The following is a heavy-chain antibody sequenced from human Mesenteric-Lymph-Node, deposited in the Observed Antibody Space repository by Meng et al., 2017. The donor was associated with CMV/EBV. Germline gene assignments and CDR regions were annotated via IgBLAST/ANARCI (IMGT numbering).Heavy chain of an antibody. CDR2: IYYSGST. Sequence: VSGGPVSSGSYYWSWIRQPPGKGLEWIGFIYYSGSTNYNPSLKSRVTISVDTSKNQFSLKLSSVTAADTAVYYCARGPSNWGLRIDYWGQGTLVTVSS. CDR3: ARGPSNWGLRIDY. D-gene: IGHD7-27*01. V-gene: IGHV4-61*01. CDR1: GGPVSSGSYY. J-gene: IGHJ4*02.